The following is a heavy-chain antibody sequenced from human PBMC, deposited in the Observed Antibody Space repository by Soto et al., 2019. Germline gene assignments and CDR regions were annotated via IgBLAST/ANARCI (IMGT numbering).Heavy chain of an antibody. Sequence: GASVKVSCKASGGTFSSYAISWVRQAPRQGLEWMGGIIPIFGTANYAQKFQGRVTITADESTSTAYMELSSLRSEDTAVYYCARAVDHEKYYFDYWGQGTLVTVSS. CDR1: GGTFSSYA. D-gene: IGHD5-12*01. CDR2: IIPIFGTA. J-gene: IGHJ4*02. CDR3: ARAVDHEKYYFDY. V-gene: IGHV1-69*13.